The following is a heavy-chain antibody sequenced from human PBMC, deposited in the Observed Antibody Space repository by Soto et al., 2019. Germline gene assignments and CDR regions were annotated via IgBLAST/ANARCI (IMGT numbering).Heavy chain of an antibody. CDR1: GFTFDDYT. D-gene: IGHD3-22*01. CDR2: ISWDGGST. CDR3: AKASYYYDSSGPEFYFDY. J-gene: IGHJ4*02. Sequence: EVQLVESGGVVVQPGGSLRLSCAASGFTFDDYTMHWVRQAPGKGLEWVSLISWDGGSTYYADSVKGRFTISRDNSKNSLYLQMNSLRTEDTALYYCAKASYYYDSSGPEFYFDYWGQGTLVTVSS. V-gene: IGHV3-43*01.